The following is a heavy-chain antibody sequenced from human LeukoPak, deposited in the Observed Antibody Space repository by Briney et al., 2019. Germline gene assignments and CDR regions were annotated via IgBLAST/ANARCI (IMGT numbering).Heavy chain of an antibody. J-gene: IGHJ4*02. Sequence: GGSLRLSCAASRFTFSSYSMHWVRQAPGKGLEWISYISPSSTIYYADSVKGRFAISRDNSKNTLHLQMSSLRAEDTAVYYCAKMATDSSWYGYFDYWGQGTLVTVSS. CDR2: ISPSSTI. V-gene: IGHV3-48*01. CDR1: RFTFSSYS. D-gene: IGHD6-19*01. CDR3: AKMATDSSWYGYFDY.